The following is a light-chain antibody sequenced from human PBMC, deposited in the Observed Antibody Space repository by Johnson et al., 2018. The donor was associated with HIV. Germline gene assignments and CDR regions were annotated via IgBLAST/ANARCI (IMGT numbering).Light chain of an antibody. V-gene: IGLV1-51*01. CDR2: DNN. J-gene: IGLJ1*01. CDR3: GPWNSRLSVGHV. CDR1: SSNIGNNY. Sequence: QSVLTQPPSVSAAPGQKVTISCSGSSSNIGNNYVSWYQQLPGTAPKLLIYDNNKRPSGIPARFSGSKSGTSAPLAITGLQPGNEAASYCGPWNSRLSVGHVFGTGTKVTVL.